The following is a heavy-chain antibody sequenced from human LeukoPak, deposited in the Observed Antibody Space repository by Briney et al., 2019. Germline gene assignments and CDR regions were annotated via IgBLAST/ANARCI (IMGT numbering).Heavy chain of an antibody. CDR1: GGSISSYY. CDR2: IYYSGST. CDR3: ARLRGVVPAASKRFDP. J-gene: IGHJ5*02. D-gene: IGHD2-2*01. Sequence: SETLSPTYTVSGGSISSYYWSWIRQPPGKGLEWIGCIYYSGSTNYNPSLKSRVTISVDTSKNQFSLKLSSVTAADTAVYYCARLRGVVPAASKRFDPWGQGTLVIVSS. V-gene: IGHV4-59*01.